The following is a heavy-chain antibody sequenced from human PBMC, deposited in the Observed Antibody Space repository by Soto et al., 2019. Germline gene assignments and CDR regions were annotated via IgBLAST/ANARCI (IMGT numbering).Heavy chain of an antibody. CDR1: GYAFTNHG. Sequence: QVLLVQSGTEVKKPGASVKVSCKASGYAFTNHGISWVRQAPGQGLEWVGWVSAYNGDTKYAQNLQGRVTMTTDTPTTTAYMELRSLRSDDTAVYYCARDPSNTSGYYQFFAFWGQGTLVTVSS. J-gene: IGHJ4*02. CDR2: VSAYNGDT. CDR3: ARDPSNTSGYYQFFAF. V-gene: IGHV1-18*01. D-gene: IGHD3-22*01.